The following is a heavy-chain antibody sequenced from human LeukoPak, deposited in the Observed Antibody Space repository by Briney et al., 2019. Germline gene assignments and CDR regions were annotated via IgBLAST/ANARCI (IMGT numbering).Heavy chain of an antibody. CDR1: GYTFTGYY. V-gene: IGHV1-8*03. Sequence: ASVKVSCKASGYTFTGYYMHWVRQATGPGLEWMGWMNPNSCNTGYAQKFQARVTITRNTSISTAYMELSSLRSEDTAVYYCARGRRRITIFGVVICYYFDYWGQGTLVTVSS. CDR3: ARGRRRITIFGVVICYYFDY. D-gene: IGHD3-3*01. CDR2: MNPNSCNT. J-gene: IGHJ4*02.